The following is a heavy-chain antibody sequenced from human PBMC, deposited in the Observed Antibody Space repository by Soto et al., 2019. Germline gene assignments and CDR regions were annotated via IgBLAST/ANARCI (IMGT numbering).Heavy chain of an antibody. CDR1: GFTFSSYW. CDR3: ARESLNDFRIIGMDV. J-gene: IGHJ6*02. D-gene: IGHD1-1*01. V-gene: IGHV3-7*03. Sequence: GGSLRLSCAASGFTFSSYWMSWVRQAPGNGLEWVANIKQDGSEKYYVDSVKGRFTISRDNAKNSLYLQMNSLRAEDTAVYYCARESLNDFRIIGMDVRGQGTTVTVSS. CDR2: IKQDGSEK.